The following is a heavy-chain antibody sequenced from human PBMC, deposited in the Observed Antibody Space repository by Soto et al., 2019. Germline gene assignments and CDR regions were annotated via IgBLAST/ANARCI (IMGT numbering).Heavy chain of an antibody. CDR3: ARHAPDPFSSWLYYFDY. D-gene: IGHD6-13*01. Sequence: PSETLSLTYTVSGGSISSGGYYWSWIRQHPGKGLEWIGYIYYSGSTNYNPSLKSRVTISVDTSKNQFSLKLSSVTAADTAVYYCARHAPDPFSSWLYYFDYRGQGTLVTVSS. CDR2: IYYSGST. V-gene: IGHV4-61*08. J-gene: IGHJ4*02. CDR1: GGSISSGGYY.